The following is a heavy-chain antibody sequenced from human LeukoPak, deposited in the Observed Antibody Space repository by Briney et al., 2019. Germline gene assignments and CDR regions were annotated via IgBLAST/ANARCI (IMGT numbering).Heavy chain of an antibody. V-gene: IGHV3-23*01. CDR2: ISGSGGST. J-gene: IGHJ4*02. CDR1: GFTFSSYA. CDR3: AKPSQKYDILTGLIDY. Sequence: GGSLRLSCAASGFTFSSYAMSWVRQAPGKGLEWVSDISGSGGSTYYADSVKGRFTISRDNSKNTLYLQMNSLRAEDTAVYYCAKPSQKYDILTGLIDYWGQGTLVTVSS. D-gene: IGHD3-9*01.